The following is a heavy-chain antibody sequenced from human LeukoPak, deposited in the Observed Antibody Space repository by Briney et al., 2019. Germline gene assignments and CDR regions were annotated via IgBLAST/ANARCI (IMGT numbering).Heavy chain of an antibody. CDR2: INHSGST. CDR3: AGNFGYSGYETDF. Sequence: PSETLSLTCAVYGGSFSGYYWSWIRQPPGKGLEWIGEINHSGSTNYNPSLKSRVTISVDTSKNQFSLKLSSVTAADTAVYYCAGNFGYSGYETDFWGQGTLVTVSS. J-gene: IGHJ4*02. D-gene: IGHD5-12*01. CDR1: GGSFSGYY. V-gene: IGHV4-34*01.